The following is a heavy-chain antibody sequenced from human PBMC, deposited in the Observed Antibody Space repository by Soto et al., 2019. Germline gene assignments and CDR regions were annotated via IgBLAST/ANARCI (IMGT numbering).Heavy chain of an antibody. CDR3: ARLDAYNSFDS. CDR1: GDSISSGGYY. D-gene: IGHD2-2*01. Sequence: SETLSLTCAVSGDSISSGGYYRSWVRQPPGKGLEWMGYIFDNGATFYNPSLESRVTISVDRSKNHFSLRLTSLTAADTAMYYCARLDAYNSFDSWGQGTLVTVSS. J-gene: IGHJ4*02. V-gene: IGHV4-30-2*01. CDR2: IFDNGAT.